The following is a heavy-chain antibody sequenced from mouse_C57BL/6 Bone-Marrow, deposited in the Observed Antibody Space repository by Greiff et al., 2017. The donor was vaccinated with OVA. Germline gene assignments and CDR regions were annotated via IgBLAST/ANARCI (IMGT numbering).Heavy chain of an antibody. D-gene: IGHD1-1*01. V-gene: IGHV1-64*01. J-gene: IGHJ1*03. CDR2: IHPNSGST. Sequence: VQLQQPGAELVKPGASVKLSCKASGYTFTSYWMHWVKQRPGQGLEWIGMIHPNSGSTNYNEKFKSKATLTVDKSSSTAYMQLSSLTSEDSAVYYCARRRTYYYGSSPWYFDVWGTGTTVTVSS. CDR3: ARRRTYYYGSSPWYFDV. CDR1: GYTFTSYW.